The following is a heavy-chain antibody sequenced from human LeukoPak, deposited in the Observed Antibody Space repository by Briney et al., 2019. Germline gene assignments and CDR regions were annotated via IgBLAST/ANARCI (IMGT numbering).Heavy chain of an antibody. D-gene: IGHD3-3*01. CDR1: GFSFSSYG. J-gene: IGHJ4*02. V-gene: IGHV3-30*18. Sequence: GGSLRLSCAASGFSFSSYGMHWVRQAPGKGLEWGAVISDDGKNKYYADSVEGRFTISRDNSRNTVHLQMNSLRAEDTAVYYCAKVGFSEMEWLLYSDHWGQGTLVTVSS. CDR3: AKVGFSEMEWLLYSDH. CDR2: ISDDGKNK.